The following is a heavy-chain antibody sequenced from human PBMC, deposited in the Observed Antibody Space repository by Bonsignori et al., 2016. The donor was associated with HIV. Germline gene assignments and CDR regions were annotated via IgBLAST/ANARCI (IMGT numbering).Heavy chain of an antibody. CDR1: WLHQQWWLL. CDR3: AREMGAHFDY. CDR2: IYLRGTS. V-gene: IGHV4-30-2*06. D-gene: IGHD3-16*01. J-gene: IGHJ4*02. Sequence: QLQLQESGSGLVSPSQTVSLTLRCLWWLHQQWWLLLELDRLSPGKGLEWIGSIYLRGTSYSNPSLKSRVTMSLDTSKNQFSLNVGSVTAADTAVYYCAREMGAHFDYWGQGAPVTVSS.